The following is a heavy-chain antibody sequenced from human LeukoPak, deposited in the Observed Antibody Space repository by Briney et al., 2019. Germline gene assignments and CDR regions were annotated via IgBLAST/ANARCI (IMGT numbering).Heavy chain of an antibody. CDR3: ARGYQLLSYFDY. V-gene: IGHV4-61*02. J-gene: IGHJ4*02. CDR1: GGSITSGSYY. CDR2: IYTSGST. D-gene: IGHD2-2*01. Sequence: PSQTLSLTCTVSGGSITSGSYYWSWIRQPAGKGLEWIGRIYTSGSTNYNPSLKSRVTISVDTSKNQFSLKLSSVTAADTAVYYCARGYQLLSYFDYWGQGTLVTVSS.